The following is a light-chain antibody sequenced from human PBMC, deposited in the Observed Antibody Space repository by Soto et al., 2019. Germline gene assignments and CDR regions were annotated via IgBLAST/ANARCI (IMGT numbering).Light chain of an antibody. CDR3: QQSYSTMAT. J-gene: IGKJ1*01. CDR1: QSIRTY. V-gene: IGKV1-39*01. CDR2: AAS. Sequence: DFQMTQSPSSLSASIGDRVTITCRASQSIRTYLNWYQQKPGKAPQLLIYAASRLQSGVPSRFSGSGSGTDFTLTISSPQPEDFATYYCQQSYSTMATFGQGTKVEIK.